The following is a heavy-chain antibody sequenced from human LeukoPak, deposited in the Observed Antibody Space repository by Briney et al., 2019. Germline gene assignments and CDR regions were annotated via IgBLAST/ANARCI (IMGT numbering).Heavy chain of an antibody. Sequence: GESLKISCKGSGYSFTSHWIGWVRQMPGKGLEWMGIIYPGDSETRYSPSFQGQVTISADKSISTAYLQWSSRKASDTAMYYCARHEVGATRVTDYWGQGTLVTVSS. CDR2: IYPGDSET. CDR3: ARHEVGATRVTDY. CDR1: GYSFTSHW. J-gene: IGHJ4*02. V-gene: IGHV5-51*01. D-gene: IGHD1-26*01.